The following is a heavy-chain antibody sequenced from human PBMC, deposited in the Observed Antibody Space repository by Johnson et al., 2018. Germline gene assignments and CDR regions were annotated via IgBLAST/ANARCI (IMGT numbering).Heavy chain of an antibody. CDR2: IAGNSDTA. Sequence: VQLVESGGGLVQPGGSLRLSCAASGFTFSSRSMNWVRQAPGKGLEWISFIAGNSDTAYHADSVKGRFTISRDNGKTSVFLHMNSLRADDTAVYYCAIDYWYGFDLWGQGTMVSVSS. CDR1: GFTFSSRS. V-gene: IGHV3-48*01. CDR3: AIDYWYGFDL. D-gene: IGHD6-13*01. J-gene: IGHJ3*01.